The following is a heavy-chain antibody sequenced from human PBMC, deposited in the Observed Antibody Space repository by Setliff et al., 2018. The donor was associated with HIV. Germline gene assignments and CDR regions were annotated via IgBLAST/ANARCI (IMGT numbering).Heavy chain of an antibody. Sequence: ASVKVSCKASGYTFTSYGISWVRQAPGQGLEWMGWISAYNGNTNYAQKLQGRVTMTRDASISTAYMELSRLRSDDTAVYYCARGMDDSSGYYYGYYDYYMDVWGKGTTVTVSS. J-gene: IGHJ6*03. D-gene: IGHD3-22*01. V-gene: IGHV1-18*01. CDR3: ARGMDDSSGYYYGYYDYYMDV. CDR1: GYTFTSYG. CDR2: ISAYNGNT.